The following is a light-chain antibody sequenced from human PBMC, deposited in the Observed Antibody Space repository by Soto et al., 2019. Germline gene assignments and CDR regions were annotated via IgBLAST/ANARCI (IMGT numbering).Light chain of an antibody. CDR3: QQYSSSPIT. CDR1: QSVSSSY. Sequence: ETVLTQSPGTLSLSPGDRATLSCRASQSVSSSYLAWYQQKPGQAPRLLIYGASSRATGIPDRFSGSGSGTDVTLTISRLDPEDFAVYYCQQYSSSPITFGQGTRLEIK. V-gene: IGKV3-20*01. J-gene: IGKJ5*01. CDR2: GAS.